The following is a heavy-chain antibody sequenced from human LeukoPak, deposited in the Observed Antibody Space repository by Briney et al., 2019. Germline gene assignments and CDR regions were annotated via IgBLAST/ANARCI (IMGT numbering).Heavy chain of an antibody. Sequence: SETLSLTCAVYGGSFSAYYWSLIRQPPGKGLEWTGEINHSGSTNYNPSLKSRVTISVDTSKNQFSLKLSSVTAADTAVYYCARGPINSWYGDYYMDVWGKGTTVTVSS. V-gene: IGHV4-34*01. CDR3: ARGPINSWYGDYYMDV. CDR1: GGSFSAYY. D-gene: IGHD6-13*01. CDR2: INHSGST. J-gene: IGHJ6*03.